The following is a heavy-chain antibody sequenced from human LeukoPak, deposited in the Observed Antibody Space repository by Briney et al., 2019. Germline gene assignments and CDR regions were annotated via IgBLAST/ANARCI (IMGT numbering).Heavy chain of an antibody. CDR3: ARHVGDIVVVPAASYYMDV. CDR1: GGSISSSSYY. Sequence: SETLSLTCTVSGGSISSSSYYWGWIRQPPGKGLEWIGIIYYSGSTYYNPSLKSRVTISVDTSKNQFSLKLSSVTAADTAVYYCARHVGDIVVVPAASYYMDVWGKGTTVTVSS. V-gene: IGHV4-39*01. D-gene: IGHD2-2*01. J-gene: IGHJ6*03. CDR2: IYYSGST.